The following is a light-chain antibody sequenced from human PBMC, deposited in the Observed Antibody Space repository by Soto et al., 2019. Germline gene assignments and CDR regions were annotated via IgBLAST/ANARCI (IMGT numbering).Light chain of an antibody. CDR1: QSLVYSDGNTY. CDR3: MQGSHWPYT. Sequence: DVVMTQSPFSLPVTLGQPASISCRSGQSLVYSDGNTYLTWFQQRPGLSPRRLIYKVSNRDSGVPDRFSGSGSATDFTLKISRVEAVDVGVYYCMQGSHWPYTFGQGTKLEIK. V-gene: IGKV2-30*01. J-gene: IGKJ2*01. CDR2: KVS.